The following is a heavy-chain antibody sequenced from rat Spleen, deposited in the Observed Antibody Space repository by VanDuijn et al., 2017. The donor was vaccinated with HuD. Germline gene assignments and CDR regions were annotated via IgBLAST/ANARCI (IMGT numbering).Heavy chain of an antibody. V-gene: IGHV5-31*01. D-gene: IGHD1-11*01. CDR3: TAGGGYWDY. Sequence: EVQLVASGGGLVQPGRSLKLSCITSGFTFNNYWMTWIRQAPGKGLEWVASITHTGDSTYYPDSVKGRFTISRDNAKSTLYLQMNRLRSEDTATYYCTAGGGYWDYWGQGVMVTVSS. CDR1: GFTFNNYW. CDR2: ITHTGDST. J-gene: IGHJ2*01.